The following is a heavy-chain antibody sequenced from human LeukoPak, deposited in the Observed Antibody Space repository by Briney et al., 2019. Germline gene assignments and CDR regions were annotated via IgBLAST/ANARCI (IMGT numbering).Heavy chain of an antibody. V-gene: IGHV4-59*01. J-gene: IGHJ6*03. CDR3: ARVPYYYDSSGYYYGYYYYYMDV. D-gene: IGHD3-22*01. Sequence: SETLSLTCTVSGGSISSYYWSWIRQPPGKGLEWIGYIYYSGSTNYNPSLKSRVTISVDTSKNQSSLKLSSVTAADTAVYYCARVPYYYDSSGYYYGYYYYYMDVWGKGTTVTVSS. CDR1: GGSISSYY. CDR2: IYYSGST.